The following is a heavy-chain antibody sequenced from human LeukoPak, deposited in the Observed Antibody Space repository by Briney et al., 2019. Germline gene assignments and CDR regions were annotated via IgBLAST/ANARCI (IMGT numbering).Heavy chain of an antibody. CDR1: GGPISSYY. V-gene: IGHV4-59*01. D-gene: IGHD3-22*01. CDR2: IYYSGST. Sequence: PSETLSLTCTVSGGPISSYYWSWIRQPPGKGLEWIGYIYYSGSTNYNPSLKSRVTISVDTSKNQFSLKLSSVTAADTAVYYCASGSSGYLYYFDYWGQGTLVTVSS. CDR3: ASGSSGYLYYFDY. J-gene: IGHJ4*02.